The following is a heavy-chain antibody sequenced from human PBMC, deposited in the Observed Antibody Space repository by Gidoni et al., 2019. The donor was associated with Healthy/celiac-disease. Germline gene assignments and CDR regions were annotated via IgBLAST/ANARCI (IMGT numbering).Heavy chain of an antibody. CDR2: IWYDGSNK. V-gene: IGHV3-33*01. Sequence: QVQLVESGGGVVQPGRSLRLSCAASGFTFSSYCLHWVRQAPGKGLEWVAVIWYDGSNKYYADSVKGRFTISRDNSKNTLYLQMNSLRAEDTAVYYCAREGASRYCSGGSCSPYNWFDPWGQGTLVTVSS. J-gene: IGHJ5*02. D-gene: IGHD2-15*01. CDR1: GFTFSSYC. CDR3: AREGASRYCSGGSCSPYNWFDP.